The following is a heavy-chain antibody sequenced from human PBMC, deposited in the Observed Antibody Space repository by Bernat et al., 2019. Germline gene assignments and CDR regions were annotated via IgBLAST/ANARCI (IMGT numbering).Heavy chain of an antibody. V-gene: IGHV3-74*01. D-gene: IGHD5-12*01. CDR3: ESEGGGYDGYGYFDY. CDR2: INSDGSST. Sequence: EVQLVESGGGLVQPGGSLRLSCAASGFTFSSYWMHWVRQAPGKGLVWVSRINSDGSSTSYADSVKGRFTISRDNAKNTLYLQMNSLRAEDTAVYYCESEGGGYDGYGYFDYWGQGTLVTVSS. CDR1: GFTFSSYW. J-gene: IGHJ4*02.